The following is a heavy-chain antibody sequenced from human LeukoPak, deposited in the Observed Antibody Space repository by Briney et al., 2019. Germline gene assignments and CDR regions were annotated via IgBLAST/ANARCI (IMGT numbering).Heavy chain of an antibody. Sequence: AGGSLRLSCAASEFSFSSYAMSWVRQAPGQGLEWVSAISGSGGGTYYADSVKGRFTISRDNSKNTLFLQMNSLRAEDTAVYYCARDLNAGATHTDWGQGTLVTVSS. CDR1: EFSFSSYA. D-gene: IGHD1-26*01. CDR3: ARDLNAGATHTD. V-gene: IGHV3-23*01. J-gene: IGHJ4*02. CDR2: ISGSGGGT.